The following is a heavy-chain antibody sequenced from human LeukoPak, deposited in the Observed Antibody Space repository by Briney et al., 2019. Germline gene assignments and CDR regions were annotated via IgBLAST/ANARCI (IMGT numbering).Heavy chain of an antibody. V-gene: IGHV3-23*01. CDR3: AKRLAAVDSRYFDY. D-gene: IGHD6-25*01. Sequence: GGSLRLSCAASGFTFSSYAMSWVRQAPGKGLEWVSVISGSGGTTHYAASVKGRFTISRDNSKNTLYLQMNSLRAEDTAVYYCAKRLAAVDSRYFDYWGQGTLVIVSS. CDR2: ISGSGGTT. J-gene: IGHJ4*02. CDR1: GFTFSSYA.